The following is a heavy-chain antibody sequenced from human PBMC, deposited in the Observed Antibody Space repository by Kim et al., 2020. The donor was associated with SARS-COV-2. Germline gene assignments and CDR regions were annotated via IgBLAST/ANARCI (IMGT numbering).Heavy chain of an antibody. CDR1: GFTFSSYA. CDR2: ISTNGGST. CDR3: AREWTSGRYAFDY. J-gene: IGHJ4*02. D-gene: IGHD6-19*01. V-gene: IGHV3-64*04. Sequence: GGSLRLSCSASGFTFSSYAMHWVRQAPGKGLEYVSGISTNGGSTYYADSVKDRFIISRDNARNMLYLQMSSLRGEDTAVYYCAREWTSGRYAFDYWGQGTLGTVSS.